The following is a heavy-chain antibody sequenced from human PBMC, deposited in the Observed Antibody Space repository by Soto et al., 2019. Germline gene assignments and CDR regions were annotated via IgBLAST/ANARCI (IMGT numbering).Heavy chain of an antibody. V-gene: IGHV4-34*01. CDR2: INHSGST. D-gene: IGHD3-10*01. J-gene: IGHJ4*02. CDR3: ARAGGSVGFDY. CDR1: GGSFSGYY. Sequence: TLSLTCAVYGGSFSGYYWSWIRQPPGKGLEWIGEINHSGSTNYNPSLKSRVTISVDTSKNQFSLKLSSVTAADTAVYYCARAGGSVGFDYWGQGTLVTSPQ.